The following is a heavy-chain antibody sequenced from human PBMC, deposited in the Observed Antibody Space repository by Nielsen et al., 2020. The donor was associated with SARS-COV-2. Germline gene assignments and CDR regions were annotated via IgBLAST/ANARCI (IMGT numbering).Heavy chain of an antibody. V-gene: IGHV3-69-1*01. CDR3: ARVPTFYSNYGDYYYYYMDV. D-gene: IGHD4-11*01. Sequence: VRQMPGKGLEWVSSISSSSYIYYADSVKGRFTISRDNAKNSLYLQMNSLRAEDTAVYYCARVPTFYSNYGDYYYYYMDVWGKGTTVTVSS. CDR2: ISSSSYI. J-gene: IGHJ6*03.